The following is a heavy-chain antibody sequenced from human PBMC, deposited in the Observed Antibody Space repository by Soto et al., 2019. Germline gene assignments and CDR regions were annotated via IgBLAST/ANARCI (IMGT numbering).Heavy chain of an antibody. D-gene: IGHD5-18*01. CDR2: IRLKASGGTT. CDR3: TRDVNSYALD. V-gene: IGHV3-49*03. Sequence: TGGSMRLACTASGFTFGDYAIRWFRQAPGKGLEWVGFIRLKASGGTTEYAAAVKGRFTISRDDFKSVAYLQRNSLKTEDTAVYYCTRDVNSYALDWGQGTLVTVSS. J-gene: IGHJ4*02. CDR1: GFTFGDYA.